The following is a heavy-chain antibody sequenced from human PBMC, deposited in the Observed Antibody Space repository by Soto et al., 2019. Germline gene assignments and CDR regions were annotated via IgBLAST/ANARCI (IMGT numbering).Heavy chain of an antibody. CDR1: GFTFSSYS. Sequence: GGSLRLSCAASGFTFSSYSINWVRQAPGKGLEWVSSISSSSSYIYYADSVKGRFTISRDNAKNSLYLQMNSLRAEDTAVYYCARDTLYCSSTSCYFDYWGQGTLVTVSS. V-gene: IGHV3-21*01. CDR3: ARDTLYCSSTSCYFDY. CDR2: ISSSSSYI. J-gene: IGHJ4*02. D-gene: IGHD2-2*01.